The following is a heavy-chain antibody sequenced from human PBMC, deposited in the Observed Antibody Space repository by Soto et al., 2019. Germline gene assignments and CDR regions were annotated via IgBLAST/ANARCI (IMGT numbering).Heavy chain of an antibody. D-gene: IGHD2-8*01. CDR3: ARGTAEYCTNGVCYSSDY. CDR1: GYTFTSYG. J-gene: IGHJ4*02. CDR2: ISAYNGNT. Sequence: ASVKVSCKASGYTFTSYGISWVRQAPGQGLEWMGWISAYNGNTNYAQKLQGRVTMTTDTSTSTAYMELRSLRSDDTAVYYCARGTAEYCTNGVCYSSDYWGQGTLVTVSS. V-gene: IGHV1-18*01.